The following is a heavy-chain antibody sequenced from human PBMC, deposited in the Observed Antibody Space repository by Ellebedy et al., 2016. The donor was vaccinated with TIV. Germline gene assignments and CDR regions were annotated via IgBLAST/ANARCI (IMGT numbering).Heavy chain of an antibody. CDR1: GFSLSTSAVA. J-gene: IGHJ6*02. Sequence: SGPTLVKPTQTLTLTCTFSGFSLSTSAVAVAWIRQPPGMPLEWLALIYWDDDKRYSPYLKSRLTITKDTSKNQVVLTMTNMNPVDTATYYCVRRRGVTSSYYGMDVWGPGTTVTVSS. D-gene: IGHD2-2*01. CDR3: VRRRGVTSSYYGMDV. CDR2: IYWDDDK. V-gene: IGHV2-5*02.